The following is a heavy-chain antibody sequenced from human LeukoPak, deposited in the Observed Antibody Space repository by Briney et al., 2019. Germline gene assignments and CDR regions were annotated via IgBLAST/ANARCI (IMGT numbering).Heavy chain of an antibody. V-gene: IGHV1-2*03. D-gene: IGHD3-16*01. CDR3: ATWGLHFDI. CDR1: GYTFGAYY. J-gene: IGHJ3*02. Sequence: LGASVKVSCKASGYTFGAYYMYWVRQAPGQGLEWMGWIRPNSGGTNYTQKFQGRVTMTRDTSINTAYMELSRLTSDDTAVYFCATWGLHFDIWGQGTMVIVAS. CDR2: IRPNSGGT.